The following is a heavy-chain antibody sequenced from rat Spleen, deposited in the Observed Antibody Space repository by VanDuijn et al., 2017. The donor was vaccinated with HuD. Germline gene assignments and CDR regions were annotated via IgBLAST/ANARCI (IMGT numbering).Heavy chain of an antibody. CDR1: GFTFSNYG. CDR2: ISYDGSST. CDR3: TRSGAP. J-gene: IGHJ3*01. V-gene: IGHV5-29*01. Sequence: EVQLVESGGGLVQPGRSLKLSCAASGFTFSNYGMAWVRQAPTKGLEWVATISYDGSSTYYPDSVKGRFTISRDNAKNTLYLQMNSLRSEDTATYYCTRSGAPWGQGTLVTVSS. D-gene: IGHD1-11*01.